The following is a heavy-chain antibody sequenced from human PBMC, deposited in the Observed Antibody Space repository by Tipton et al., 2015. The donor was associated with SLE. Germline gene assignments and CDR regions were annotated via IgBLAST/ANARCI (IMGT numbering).Heavy chain of an antibody. V-gene: IGHV3-74*01. Sequence: SLRLSCEGSGYTFNRYWMHWVRQAPGKGLVWVSRINTDGSGKDYAESVKGRFTISRDNAKNTLYLQMNSLRAEDTAVYYCARSYCSGGRCNSKAFDIWGQGTMVTVSS. D-gene: IGHD2-15*01. CDR2: INTDGSGK. J-gene: IGHJ3*02. CDR1: GYTFNRYW. CDR3: ARSYCSGGRCNSKAFDI.